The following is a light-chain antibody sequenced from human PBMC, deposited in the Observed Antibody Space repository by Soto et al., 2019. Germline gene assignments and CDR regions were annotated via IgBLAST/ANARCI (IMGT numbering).Light chain of an antibody. CDR3: HQYSGSPWT. V-gene: IGKV3-20*01. CDR1: QSISTYF. Sequence: EVVLTQSPGTLSLSPGERATLSCRANQSISTYFLAWYQHKPGLAPRLLIYGASTRATGIPDRFSGSGSGTDFTLTISRLEPEDFAVYYCHQYSGSPWTFGQGTKVEIK. J-gene: IGKJ1*01. CDR2: GAS.